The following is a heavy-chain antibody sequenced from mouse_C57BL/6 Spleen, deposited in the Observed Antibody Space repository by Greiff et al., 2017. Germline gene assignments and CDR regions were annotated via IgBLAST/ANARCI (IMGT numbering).Heavy chain of an antibody. Sequence: QVQLQQPGAELVKPGASVKLSCKASGYTFTSYWMHWVKQRPGRGLEWIGRLEPNRGGTKYNEKLKSKATLTVDKPSSTAYMQLSSLTYEDSAVFYLARSGYGSSWYFDVWGTGTTFTVSS. CDR1: GYTFTSYW. CDR3: ARSGYGSSWYFDV. CDR2: LEPNRGGT. J-gene: IGHJ1*03. V-gene: IGHV1-72*01. D-gene: IGHD1-1*01.